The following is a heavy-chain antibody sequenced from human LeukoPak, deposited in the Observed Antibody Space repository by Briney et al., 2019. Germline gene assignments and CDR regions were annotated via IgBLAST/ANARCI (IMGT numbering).Heavy chain of an antibody. CDR1: GGTFSSYA. CDR2: INPNSGGT. V-gene: IGHV1-2*02. CDR3: ARVFGVVPAAISGFDY. Sequence: ASVKVSCKASGGTFSSYAISWVRQAPGQGLEWMGWINPNSGGTNYAQKFQGRVTMTRDTSISTAYMELSRLRSDDTAVYYCARVFGVVPAAISGFDYWGQGTLVTVSS. J-gene: IGHJ4*02. D-gene: IGHD2-2*01.